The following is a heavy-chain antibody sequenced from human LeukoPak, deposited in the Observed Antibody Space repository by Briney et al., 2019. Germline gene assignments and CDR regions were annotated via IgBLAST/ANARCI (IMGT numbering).Heavy chain of an antibody. V-gene: IGHV3-23*01. D-gene: IGHD6-19*01. Sequence: SAISGSGGSTYYADSVKGRFTISRDNSKNTLYLQMNSLRAEDTAVYYCARDSPVAGPTFYWGQGTLVTVSS. CDR3: ARDSPVAGPTFY. J-gene: IGHJ4*02. CDR2: ISGSGGST.